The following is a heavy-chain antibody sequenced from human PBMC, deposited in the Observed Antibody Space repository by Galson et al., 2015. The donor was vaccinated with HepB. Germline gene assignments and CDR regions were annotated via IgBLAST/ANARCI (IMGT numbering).Heavy chain of an antibody. CDR1: GGTFSSSA. D-gene: IGHD3-3*01. V-gene: IGHV1-18*01. CDR3: ASLGGFGVAKFDP. Sequence: SVKVSCKASGGTFSSSAISWVRKAPGQGLEWMGWISAYNGNTNYAQKLQGRVTMTTDTYTSTAYMELSSLRSEETAVYYCASLGGFGVAKFDPWGQGTLVTVSS. J-gene: IGHJ5*02. CDR2: ISAYNGNT.